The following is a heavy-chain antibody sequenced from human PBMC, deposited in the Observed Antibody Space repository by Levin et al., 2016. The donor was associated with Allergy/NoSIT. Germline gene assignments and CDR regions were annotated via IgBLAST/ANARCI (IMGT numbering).Heavy chain of an antibody. Sequence: VRQAPGKGLVWVSRINSDGSSTSYADSVKGRFTISRDNAKNTLYLQMNSLRAEDTAVYYCARGGDYYDKIYWGQGTLVTVSS. J-gene: IGHJ4*02. CDR3: ARGGDYYDKIY. CDR2: INSDGSST. V-gene: IGHV3-74*01. D-gene: IGHD3-22*01.